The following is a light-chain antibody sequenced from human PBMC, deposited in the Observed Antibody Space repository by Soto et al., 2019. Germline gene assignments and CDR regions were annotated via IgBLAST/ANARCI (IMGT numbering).Light chain of an antibody. Sequence: QSVLTQPASVSGSPGQSITISCTGTSSDVGAYNYVSWYQQHPGKAPKLIIYEVSYRPSGVSNRFSGSKSGNSASLTISGLQTEDEADYYCSSCESDSTYVFGTGTKVTVL. J-gene: IGLJ1*01. CDR2: EVS. V-gene: IGLV2-14*01. CDR1: SSDVGAYNY. CDR3: SSCESDSTYV.